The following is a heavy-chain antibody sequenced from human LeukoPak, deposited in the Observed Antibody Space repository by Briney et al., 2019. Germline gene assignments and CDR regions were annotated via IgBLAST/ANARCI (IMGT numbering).Heavy chain of an antibody. CDR3: ARAVNYYDSSGPDY. Sequence: GGSLRLSCAASGFSFSSYGMHWVRQAPGKGLEWVALIWYDGSNKYYADSVKGRFTTSRDNSKKTLYLQMNSLRAGDTAVYYCARAVNYYDSSGPDYWGQGTLVTVSS. D-gene: IGHD3-22*01. J-gene: IGHJ4*02. CDR1: GFSFSSYG. V-gene: IGHV3-33*08. CDR2: IWYDGSNK.